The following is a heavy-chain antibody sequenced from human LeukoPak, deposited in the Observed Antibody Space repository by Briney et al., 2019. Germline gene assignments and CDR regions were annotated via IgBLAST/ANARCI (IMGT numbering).Heavy chain of an antibody. Sequence: GGSLRLPCAASGFTFSDYYMSWIRQAPAKGLEWLSYISIIGDTIYYADSVKGRFTISRDNAKNSLYLQMNSLRAEDTAVYYCARAPYSGYDPPISYYYYMDVWGKGTTVTVSS. D-gene: IGHD5-12*01. CDR3: ARAPYSGYDPPISYYYYMDV. J-gene: IGHJ6*03. CDR2: ISIIGDTI. V-gene: IGHV3-11*04. CDR1: GFTFSDYY.